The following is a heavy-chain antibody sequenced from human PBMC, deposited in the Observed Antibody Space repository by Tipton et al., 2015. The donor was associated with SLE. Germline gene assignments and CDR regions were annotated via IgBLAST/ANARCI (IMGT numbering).Heavy chain of an antibody. J-gene: IGHJ1*01. V-gene: IGHV4-34*01. CDR3: ARLSVDTAMVNTEYFQH. Sequence: TLSLTCAVYGGSFSGYYWSWIRQPPGKGLEWIGEINHSGSTNYSPSLKSRVTISVDTSKNQFSLKLSSVTAADTAVYYCARLSVDTAMVNTEYFQHWGQGTLVTVSS. CDR1: GGSFSGYY. CDR2: INHSGST. D-gene: IGHD5-18*01.